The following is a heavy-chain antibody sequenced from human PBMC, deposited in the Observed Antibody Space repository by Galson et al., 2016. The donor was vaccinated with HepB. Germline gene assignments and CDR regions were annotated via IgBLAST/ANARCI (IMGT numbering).Heavy chain of an antibody. CDR1: EFTFSSAW. CDR2: IKSKTEGGTT. D-gene: IGHD3-22*01. CDR3: STEWAYYDRRSYYLDY. J-gene: IGHJ4*02. Sequence: SLRLSCASSEFTFSSAWMSWVRQTPGKGLEWVGRIKSKTEGGTTDYAAPVKGRFTISRDDSKNTLYLQVNSLKIEDTAVYYCSTEWAYYDRRSYYLDYWGLGTLVSVSS. V-gene: IGHV3-15*01.